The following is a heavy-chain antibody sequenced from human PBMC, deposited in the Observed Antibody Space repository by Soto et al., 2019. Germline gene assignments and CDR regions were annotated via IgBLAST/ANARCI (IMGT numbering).Heavy chain of an antibody. CDR2: INSDGSST. J-gene: IGHJ4*02. CDR3: ARGRIAVAGTLGY. CDR1: GLPFSSYW. D-gene: IGHD6-19*01. Sequence: GGSLRLSCAASGLPFSSYWVHWVRQEPGKGLVWVSRINSDGSSTSYADSVKGRFTISRDNAKNTLYLQMNSLRAEDTAVYYCARGRIAVAGTLGYWGQGTLVTVSS. V-gene: IGHV3-74*01.